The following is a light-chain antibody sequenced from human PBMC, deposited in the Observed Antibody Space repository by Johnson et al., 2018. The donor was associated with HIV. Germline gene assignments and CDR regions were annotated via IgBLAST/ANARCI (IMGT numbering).Light chain of an antibody. CDR2: DNN. Sequence: QSVLTQPPSVSAAPGQKVTISCSGSSSNIGNNYVSWYQQLPGTAPKLLIYDNNKRPSGIPDRFSGSKSVTSATLAITGLQTGDEADYYRGTWDSSLSAYVFGTGTKVTVL. V-gene: IGLV1-51*01. J-gene: IGLJ1*01. CDR3: GTWDSSLSAYV. CDR1: SSNIGNNY.